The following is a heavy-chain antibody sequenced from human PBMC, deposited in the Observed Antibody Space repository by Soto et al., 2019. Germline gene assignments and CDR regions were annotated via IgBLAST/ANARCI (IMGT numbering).Heavy chain of an antibody. D-gene: IGHD3-22*01. CDR3: ARAPNYYYDSSGYAQKY. J-gene: IGHJ4*02. Sequence: GESLKISCKGSGYSFTSYWISWVRQMPGKGLEWMGRIDPSDSYTNYSPSFQGHVTISADKSISTAYLQWSSLKASDTAMYYCARAPNYYYDSSGYAQKYWGQGTLVTVSS. V-gene: IGHV5-10-1*01. CDR2: IDPSDSYT. CDR1: GYSFTSYW.